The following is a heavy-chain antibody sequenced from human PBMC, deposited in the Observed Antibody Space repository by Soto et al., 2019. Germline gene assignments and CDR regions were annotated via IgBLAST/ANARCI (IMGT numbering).Heavy chain of an antibody. Sequence: PGGSLRLSCAASGFTFSNYAMTWVRQAQGKGLEWVSSVTNSASNTYHADSVKGRFTISRDNSKNMLFLQMNSLRAEDTALYYCAKDLAATATGDSFDIWGQGTMVTVSS. J-gene: IGHJ3*02. V-gene: IGHV3-23*01. D-gene: IGHD1-1*01. CDR3: AKDLAATATGDSFDI. CDR2: VTNSASNT. CDR1: GFTFSNYA.